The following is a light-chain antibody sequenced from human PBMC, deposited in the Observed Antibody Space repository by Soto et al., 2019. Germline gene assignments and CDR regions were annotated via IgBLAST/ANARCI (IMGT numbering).Light chain of an antibody. V-gene: IGKV3-20*01. J-gene: IGKJ4*01. CDR3: QQYGSSLLT. Sequence: EIVLTQSPGTLSLSLGARAPLSCRARQTVSSIYVAWYQQNVGQAPRLLIYGVSSRVTGIPDRFSGSGSGTDFTLTISRLEPEDFAVYYCQQYGSSLLTFGGGTKVDI. CDR1: QTVSSIY. CDR2: GVS.